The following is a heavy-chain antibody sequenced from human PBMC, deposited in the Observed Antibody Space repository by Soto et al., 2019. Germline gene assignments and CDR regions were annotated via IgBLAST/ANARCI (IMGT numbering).Heavy chain of an antibody. V-gene: IGHV2-5*02. CDR2: IYWDDDR. Sequence: HITLKESGPPLVKPTQTLTLTCTFSGFSLSTGGVGVAWIRQPPGKALEYLALIYWDDDRRYSPSLKRRLTITKDTSKNQVVLTMTNMDPVDTATYYSARRTGDREDYWGQGTLVTVSS. J-gene: IGHJ4*02. CDR1: GFSLSTGGVG. CDR3: ARRTGDREDY. D-gene: IGHD7-27*01.